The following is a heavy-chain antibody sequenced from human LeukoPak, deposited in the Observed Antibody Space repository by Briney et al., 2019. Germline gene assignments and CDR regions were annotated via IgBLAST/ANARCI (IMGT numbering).Heavy chain of an antibody. V-gene: IGHV3-23*01. D-gene: IGHD3-22*01. CDR3: AKDGAMIVVVIGRNAFDI. J-gene: IGHJ3*02. CDR1: GFTFSNYA. Sequence: GGSLRLSCAASGFTFSNYAMSWVRQAPGKGLEWVSIISGSGGSTYYADSVKGRFTISRDNSKNTLYLQMNSLRAEDTAVYYCAKDGAMIVVVIGRNAFDIWGQGTMVTVSS. CDR2: ISGSGGST.